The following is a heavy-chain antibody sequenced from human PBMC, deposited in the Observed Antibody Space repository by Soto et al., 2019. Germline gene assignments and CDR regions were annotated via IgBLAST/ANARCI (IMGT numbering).Heavy chain of an antibody. J-gene: IGHJ4*02. CDR1: GGSISSYY. CDR2: IYYSGST. D-gene: IGHD3-22*01. V-gene: IGHV4-59*08. Sequence: PSETLSLTCTVSGGSISSYYWSWIRQRPGKGLEWIGYIYYSGSTNYNPSLKSRVTISVDTSKNQFSLKLSSVTAADTAVYYCARHRGRKVVEPVDYWGQGTLVTVS. CDR3: ARHRGRKVVEPVDY.